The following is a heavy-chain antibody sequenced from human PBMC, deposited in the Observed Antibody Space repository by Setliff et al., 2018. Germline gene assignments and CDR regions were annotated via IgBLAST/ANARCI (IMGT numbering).Heavy chain of an antibody. D-gene: IGHD6-6*01. CDR2: ITHSGST. V-gene: IGHV4-59*01. CDR3: ARGRNVAARLLDS. Sequence: PSETLSLTCTVSGDSMTGNHWSWIRQSPGKGLEWIGYITHSGSTKYNPSLKSRVAITIVASKKQFSLELSSVTAADTAVYYCARGRNVAARLLDSWGQGTLVTVSS. CDR1: GDSMTGNH. J-gene: IGHJ4*02.